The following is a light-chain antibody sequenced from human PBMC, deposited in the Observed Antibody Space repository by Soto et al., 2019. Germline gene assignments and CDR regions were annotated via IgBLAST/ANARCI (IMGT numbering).Light chain of an antibody. J-gene: IGKJ4*01. CDR3: QQYYGYPLT. Sequence: DIQMTQSPSTLSASVGDRVTITWRASQSISSWVAWHQQKPGKAPSLLLYKASSLESGVPSRFSGSGSGTEFTLTISSLQPDDFATYYCQQYYGYPLTFGGGTKVEI. CDR1: QSISSW. CDR2: KAS. V-gene: IGKV1-5*03.